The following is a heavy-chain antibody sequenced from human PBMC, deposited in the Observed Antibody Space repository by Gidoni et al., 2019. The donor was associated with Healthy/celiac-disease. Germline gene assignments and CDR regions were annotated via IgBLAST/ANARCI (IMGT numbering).Heavy chain of an antibody. CDR1: GFTFRSYA. D-gene: IGHD3-3*01. CDR3: AREIYDFWSGQIQGVAY. V-gene: IGHV3-30-3*01. Sequence: QVQLVESGGGVVQPGRSLRPSCAASGFTFRSYAMHWVRQAPGKGLEWVAVISYDGSNKYYADSVRGRFTISRDNSKNTLYLQMNSLRAEDTAVYYCAREIYDFWSGQIQGVAYWGQGTLVTVSS. CDR2: ISYDGSNK. J-gene: IGHJ4*02.